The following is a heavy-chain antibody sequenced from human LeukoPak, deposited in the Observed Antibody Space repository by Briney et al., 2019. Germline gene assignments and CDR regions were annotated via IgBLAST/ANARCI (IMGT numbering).Heavy chain of an antibody. Sequence: PGGSLRLSCATSGFTVSSNYMSWVRQAPGKGLEWVSVIYDSGTTYYADSVKGRFLIFRDTSKNTVDLQMNSLRVEDTAVYYCASVGAANAFDIWGQGTMVTVSS. CDR3: ASVGAANAFDI. D-gene: IGHD1-26*01. V-gene: IGHV3-53*01. CDR1: GFTVSSNY. CDR2: IYDSGTT. J-gene: IGHJ3*02.